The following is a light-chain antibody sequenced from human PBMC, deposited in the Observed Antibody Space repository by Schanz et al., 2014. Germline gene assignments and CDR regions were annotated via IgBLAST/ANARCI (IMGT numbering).Light chain of an antibody. J-gene: IGKJ1*01. CDR2: ATS. V-gene: IGKV1-39*01. CDR1: QYISDY. Sequence: DIQMTQSPSSLSGSVGDRVTITCRASQYISDYLTWYQQKPGKAPKLVIFATSHLQSGVPSRFSGGGSGTDFTLTISSLQPEDFATYYCQQGYDTPVWTFGQGTKVEVK. CDR3: QQGYDTPVWT.